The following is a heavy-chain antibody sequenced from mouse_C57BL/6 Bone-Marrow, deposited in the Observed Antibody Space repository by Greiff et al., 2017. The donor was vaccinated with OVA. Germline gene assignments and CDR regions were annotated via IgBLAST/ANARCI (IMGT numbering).Heavy chain of an antibody. Sequence: VQLQQPGAELVKPGASVKLSCKASGYTFTSYWMHWVKQRPGRGLEWIGRIDPNSGGTKYNEKFKSKATLTVDKPSSTAYMQLSSLTSEDSAVYYCARDDNLYAMDYWGQGTSVTVSS. CDR2: IDPNSGGT. CDR1: GYTFTSYW. V-gene: IGHV1-72*01. D-gene: IGHD1-3*01. CDR3: ARDDNLYAMDY. J-gene: IGHJ4*01.